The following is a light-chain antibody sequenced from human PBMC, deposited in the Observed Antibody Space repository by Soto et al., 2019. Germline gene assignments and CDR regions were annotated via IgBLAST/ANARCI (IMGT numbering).Light chain of an antibody. J-gene: IGLJ2*01. CDR1: SSDIGLNNY. Sequence: QSAPTQPASVSGSPGQSITISCTGTSSDIGLNNYVSWYQQHPGKAPALIIYAVTYRPSGVSSRFSGSKSGDTASLTISGLRTEDEADYYCTSHSDSPPVVFGGGTKLTVL. CDR2: AVT. CDR3: TSHSDSPPVV. V-gene: IGLV2-14*03.